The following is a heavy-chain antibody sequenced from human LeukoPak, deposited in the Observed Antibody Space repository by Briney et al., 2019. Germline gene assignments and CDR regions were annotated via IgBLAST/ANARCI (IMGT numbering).Heavy chain of an antibody. CDR1: GGSFSGYY. V-gene: IGHV4-34*01. Sequence: SETLSLTCAVYGGSFSGYYWSWIRQPPGKGLEWIGEINHSGSTNYNPSLKSRVTISVDTSKNQFSLKLSSVTAADTAVYYCAKGPGYLDRDPGDFWGQGTLVTVSS. CDR3: AKGPGYLDRDPGDF. CDR2: INHSGST. J-gene: IGHJ4*02. D-gene: IGHD7-27*01.